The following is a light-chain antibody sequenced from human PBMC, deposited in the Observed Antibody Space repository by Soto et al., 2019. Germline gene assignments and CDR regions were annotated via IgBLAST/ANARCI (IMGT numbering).Light chain of an antibody. CDR1: RSISDC. J-gene: IGKJ4*01. CDR2: AAS. Sequence: IQMTQSPPSLSATVGDRVTITCRASRSISDCLNWYKQKPGEAPELLIYAASTLQSGVPSRFSGSGSGTDFTLTISSLQPEDFATYYCQQLNSYPLTFGGGTKVDIK. CDR3: QQLNSYPLT. V-gene: IGKV1-39*01.